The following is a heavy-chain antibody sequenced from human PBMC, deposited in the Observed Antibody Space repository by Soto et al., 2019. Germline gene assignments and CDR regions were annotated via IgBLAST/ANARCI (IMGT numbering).Heavy chain of an antibody. CDR3: TTDTTPYYYYYAMDV. J-gene: IGHJ6*02. CDR2: IKSKTDGGTT. D-gene: IGHD1-1*01. Sequence: EVQLVESGGGLGKPGGSLRLSCAASGFTFNNAYMNWVRQAPGKGLEWVGHIKSKTDGGTTDYAALVKGRFTISRDDSKNTLYLQMNSLKTEDTAVYYCTTDTTPYYYYYAMDVWGQGTTVTVSS. V-gene: IGHV3-15*01. CDR1: GFTFNNAY.